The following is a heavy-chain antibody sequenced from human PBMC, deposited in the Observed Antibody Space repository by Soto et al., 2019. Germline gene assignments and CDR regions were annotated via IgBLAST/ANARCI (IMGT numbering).Heavy chain of an antibody. J-gene: IGHJ1*01. D-gene: IGHD1-26*01. CDR2: IWYDGSNK. V-gene: IGHV3-33*01. Sequence: QVQLVESGGGVVQPGRSLRLSCAASGFTFSSYGMHWVRQAPGKGLEWVAVIWYDGSNKYYADSVKGRFTISRDNSKNTLYLQMTSLRAEDTAVYYCARDGYSGSYGYFQHWGQGTLVTVSS. CDR1: GFTFSSYG. CDR3: ARDGYSGSYGYFQH.